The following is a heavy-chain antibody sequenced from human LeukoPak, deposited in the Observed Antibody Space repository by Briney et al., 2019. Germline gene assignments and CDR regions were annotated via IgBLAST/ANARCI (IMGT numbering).Heavy chain of an antibody. V-gene: IGHV3-21*01. J-gene: IGHJ4*02. D-gene: IGHD5-18*01. CDR3: ARNAGYSNGPIQRVSRQAPDY. CDR2: ISSSSSYI. CDR1: GFTFSSYS. Sequence: PGGSLRLSCAASGFTFSSYSMNWVRQAPGKGLEWVSSISSSSSYIYYADSVKGRFTISRDNAKNSLYLQMNSLRAEDTAAYYCARNAGYSNGPIQRVSRQAPDYWGQGTLVTVSS.